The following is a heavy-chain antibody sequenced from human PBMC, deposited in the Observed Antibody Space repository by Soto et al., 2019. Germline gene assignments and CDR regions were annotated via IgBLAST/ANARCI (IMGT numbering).Heavy chain of an antibody. CDR1: GGTFSSYT. D-gene: IGHD1-26*01. CDR2: IIPILGIA. CDR3: ARDGIVGTFDY. Sequence: QVQLVQSGAEVKQPGSSVKVSCKASGGTFSSYTISWVRQAPGQGLEWMGRIIPILGIANYAQKFQGRVTITPDKSTSTAYMELSSLRSEDTAVYYCARDGIVGTFDYWGQGTLVTVSS. V-gene: IGHV1-69*08. J-gene: IGHJ4*02.